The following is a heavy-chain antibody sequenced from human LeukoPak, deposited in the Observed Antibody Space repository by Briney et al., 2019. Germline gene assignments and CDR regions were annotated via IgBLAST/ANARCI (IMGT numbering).Heavy chain of an antibody. J-gene: IGHJ6*04. CDR2: ISSSSSYI. CDR1: GFTFSSYS. Sequence: GGSLRLSCAASGFTFSSYSMNWVRQAPGKGLEWVSSISSSSSYIYYADSVKGRFTTSRDNAKNTLYLQMNSLSAEDTAVYYCARGGVRYFNAMDVWGKGTTVTVSS. V-gene: IGHV3-21*01. CDR3: ARGGVRYFNAMDV. D-gene: IGHD3-9*01.